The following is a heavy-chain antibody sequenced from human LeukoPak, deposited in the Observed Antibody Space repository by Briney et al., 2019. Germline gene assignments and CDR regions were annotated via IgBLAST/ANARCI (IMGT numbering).Heavy chain of an antibody. V-gene: IGHV1-58*02. D-gene: IGHD3-10*01. CDR2: IVVGSGNT. CDR1: GFTFTSSA. CDR3: AAAPGNTLSYGSGSLYFDL. J-gene: IGHJ2*01. Sequence: SVKVSCKASGFTFTSSAMQWVRQARGQRLEWIGWIVVGSGNTNYAQKFQERVTITRDMSTSTAYMELSSLRSEDTAVYYCAAAPGNTLSYGSGSLYFDLWGRGTLVTVSS.